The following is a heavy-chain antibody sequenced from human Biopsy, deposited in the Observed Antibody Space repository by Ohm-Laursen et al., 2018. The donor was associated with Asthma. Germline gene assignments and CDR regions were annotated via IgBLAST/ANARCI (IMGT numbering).Heavy chain of an antibody. Sequence: SDTLSLTCAVYGGSFSAYYWSWIRQPPGKGLEWIAEINHSGSTTYNPSLKSRVTMSVDTSKNQLLLNLSSVTAADTAVYYCARAASTTVFWSGYSHNWFDPWGQGTLVTVSS. CDR1: GGSFSAYY. D-gene: IGHD3-3*01. CDR2: INHSGST. J-gene: IGHJ5*02. V-gene: IGHV4-34*01. CDR3: ARAASTTVFWSGYSHNWFDP.